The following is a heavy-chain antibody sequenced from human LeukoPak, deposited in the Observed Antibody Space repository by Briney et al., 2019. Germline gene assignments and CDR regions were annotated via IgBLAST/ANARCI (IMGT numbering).Heavy chain of an antibody. CDR2: ISSSGSTI. D-gene: IGHD6-19*01. CDR3: AKDIKGRQWLVTNPTFFDY. Sequence: GGSLRLSCAASGFTFSDYYMSWIRQAPGKGLEWVSYISSSGSTIYYADSVKGRFTISRDNAKNSLYLQMNSLRAEDTALYYCAKDIKGRQWLVTNPTFFDYWGQGTLVTVSS. V-gene: IGHV3-11*01. CDR1: GFTFSDYY. J-gene: IGHJ4*02.